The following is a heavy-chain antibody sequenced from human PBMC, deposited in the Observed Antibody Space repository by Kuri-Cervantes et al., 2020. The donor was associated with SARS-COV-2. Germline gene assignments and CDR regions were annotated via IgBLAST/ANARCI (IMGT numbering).Heavy chain of an antibody. D-gene: IGHD5/OR15-5a*01. CDR3: ARDVSALDV. V-gene: IGHV3-7*01. Sequence: GESLKISCAASGFTFSSYAMSWVRQAPGKGLEWVANIKQDGSEKYYVDSVKGRFTISRDNAKNSLYMQMNSLRAEDTAVYYCARDVSALDVWGKGTTVTVPS. CDR1: GFTFSSYA. J-gene: IGHJ6*04. CDR2: IKQDGSEK.